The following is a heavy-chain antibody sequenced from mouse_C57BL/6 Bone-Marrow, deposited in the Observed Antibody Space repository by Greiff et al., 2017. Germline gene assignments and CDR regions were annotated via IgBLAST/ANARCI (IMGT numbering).Heavy chain of an antibody. Sequence: QVQLQQSGAELARPGASVKLSCKASGYTFTSYGISWVKQRTGQGLEWIGEIYPSSGSTDYNEKFKGKATLTADKSSSTAYMELRSLTSEDSAVYVVARDPFIYCYSSSCFAYWGQGTLVTVSA. CDR2: IYPSSGST. CDR1: GYTFTSYG. J-gene: IGHJ3*01. V-gene: IGHV1-81*01. CDR3: ARDPFIYCYSSSCFAY. D-gene: IGHD1-1*01.